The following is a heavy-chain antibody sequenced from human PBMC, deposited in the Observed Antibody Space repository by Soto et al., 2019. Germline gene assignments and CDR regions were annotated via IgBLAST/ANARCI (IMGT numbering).Heavy chain of an antibody. J-gene: IGHJ6*03. V-gene: IGHV3-74*01. CDR2: INPDGSIT. D-gene: IGHD6-6*01. CDR1: GFTFTNYW. CDR3: ASVPRGYYHMDD. Sequence: EVQLVESGGGLVQPGESLRLSCAASGFTFTNYWMHWVRQAPGKGLVWVSRINPDGSITSHADSVKGRITISIDNDKNTLYLQKSSLRDEETAVYYCASVPRGYYHMDDWGKGTTVTVTS.